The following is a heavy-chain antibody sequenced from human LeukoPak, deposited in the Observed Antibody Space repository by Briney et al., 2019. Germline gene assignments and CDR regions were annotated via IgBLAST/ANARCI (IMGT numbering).Heavy chain of an antibody. CDR1: GFTFSNYS. D-gene: IGHD3-16*02. CDR2: ISYDGSNK. V-gene: IGHV3-30*03. CDR3: TRPAFGGVIGFYY. Sequence: GGSLRLSCADSGFTFSNYSMNWVRQAPGKGLEWVAVISYDGSNKYYADSVKGRFTISRDNSKNTLYLQMNSLTTEDTAIYYCTRPAFGGVIGFYYWGQGTLVTVSS. J-gene: IGHJ4*02.